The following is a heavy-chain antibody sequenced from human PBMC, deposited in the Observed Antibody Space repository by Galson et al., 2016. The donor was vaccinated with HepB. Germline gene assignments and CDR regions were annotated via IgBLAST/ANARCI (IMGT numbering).Heavy chain of an antibody. J-gene: IGHJ3*01. Sequence: SLRLSCAASGFTISAYWMSWVRQAPGKGLEWVASINQDASGKYYVDSVKGRFSISRDNVKNTLWLEMSGLRVDDRSMYYCASGYTSGVWGQGTMVTVSS. V-gene: IGHV3-7*01. CDR1: GFTISAYW. CDR3: ASGYTSGV. CDR2: INQDASGK. D-gene: IGHD6-19*01.